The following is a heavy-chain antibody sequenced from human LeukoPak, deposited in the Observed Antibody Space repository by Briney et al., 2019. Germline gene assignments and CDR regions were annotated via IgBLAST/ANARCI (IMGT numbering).Heavy chain of an antibody. CDR1: GGSSSSSNYY. CDR3: ATIPNYYDSSAYHYWYFDL. V-gene: IGHV4-39*07. J-gene: IGHJ2*01. D-gene: IGHD3-22*01. Sequence: SRTLSLTCTVSGGSSSSSNYYWGWIRQPPGTGLEWIVTIYYSGSTYYNPSLKSRVTISVDTSKYQFSLKLSSVTAADTAVYYCATIPNYYDSSAYHYWYFDLWGRGTLVTVSS. CDR2: IYYSGST.